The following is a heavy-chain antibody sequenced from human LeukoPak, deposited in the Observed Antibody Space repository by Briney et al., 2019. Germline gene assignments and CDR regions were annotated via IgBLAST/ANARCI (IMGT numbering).Heavy chain of an antibody. CDR1: GFTFSSYW. Sequence: GGSLRLSCAASGFTFSSYWRYWARQAPGKGLVCVSRINRDGSSTSYADFVKGRFTISRDNAKNTLYVQVNSLRAEDTAVYYCERVDGGTYGNDAFDIWGQGTMVTVSS. J-gene: IGHJ3*02. CDR3: ERVDGGTYGNDAFDI. D-gene: IGHD1-26*01. CDR2: INRDGSST. V-gene: IGHV3-74*01.